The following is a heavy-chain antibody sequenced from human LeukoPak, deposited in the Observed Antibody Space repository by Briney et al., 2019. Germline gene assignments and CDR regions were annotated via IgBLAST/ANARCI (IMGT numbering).Heavy chain of an antibody. V-gene: IGHV3-21*01. CDR1: GFTFSSYS. D-gene: IGHD3-3*01. Sequence: GGSLRLSCAASGFTFSSYSMNWVRQAPGKGLEWVSSISSSSSYIYYADSVKGRFTISRDNAKNSLYLQMNSLRAEDTAVYYCARDGIFRARGYYYYMDVWGKRTTVTVSS. CDR2: ISSSSSYI. J-gene: IGHJ6*03. CDR3: ARDGIFRARGYYYYMDV.